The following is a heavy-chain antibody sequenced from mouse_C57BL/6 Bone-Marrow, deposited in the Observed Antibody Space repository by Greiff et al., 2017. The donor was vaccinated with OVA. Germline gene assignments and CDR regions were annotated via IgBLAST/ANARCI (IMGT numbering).Heavy chain of an antibody. D-gene: IGHD2-12*01. CDR3: ARRNDDGRYWYFDV. Sequence: EVKVVESGGGLVQPGESLKLSCESNEYEFPSHDMSWVRKTPEKRLELVAAINSDGGSTYYPDTMERRFIISRDNTKKTLYLQMSSLRSEDTALYYCARRNDDGRYWYFDVWGTGTTVTVSS. CDR2: INSDGGST. CDR1: EYEFPSHD. V-gene: IGHV5-2*01. J-gene: IGHJ1*03.